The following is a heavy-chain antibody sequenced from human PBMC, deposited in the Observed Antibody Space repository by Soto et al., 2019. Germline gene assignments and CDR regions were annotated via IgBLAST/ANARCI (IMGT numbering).Heavy chain of an antibody. D-gene: IGHD2-2*01. Sequence: PGGSLRLSCAASGFTLSSYGMHWVRQTPGKGLEWVADISYDVANQNYADSVKGRFTISRDISNNTLYLQMNSLRPEDTAVYYCAKWGVCSTSCPHVAGHNYGMDVWGQGTRVTVSS. CDR3: AKWGVCSTSCPHVAGHNYGMDV. CDR2: ISYDVANQ. J-gene: IGHJ6*02. CDR1: GFTLSSYG. V-gene: IGHV3-30*18.